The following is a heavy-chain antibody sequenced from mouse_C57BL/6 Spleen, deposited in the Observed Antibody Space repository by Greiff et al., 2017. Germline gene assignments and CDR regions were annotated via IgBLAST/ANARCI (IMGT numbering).Heavy chain of an antibody. V-gene: IGHV1-15*01. CDR3: TRKGVITTVVGYYAMDY. J-gene: IGHJ4*01. D-gene: IGHD1-1*01. CDR1: GYTFTDYE. CDR2: IDPETGGT. Sequence: VQLQQSGAELVRPGASVTLSCKASGYTFTDYEMHWVKQTPVHGLEWIGAIDPETGGTAYNQKFQGKAILTADKSSSTAYMELRSLTSEDSAVYYCTRKGVITTVVGYYAMDYWGQGTSVTVSS.